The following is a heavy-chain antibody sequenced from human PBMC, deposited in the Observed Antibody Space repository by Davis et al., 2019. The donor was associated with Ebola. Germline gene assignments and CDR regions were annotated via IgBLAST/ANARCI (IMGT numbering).Heavy chain of an antibody. J-gene: IGHJ4*02. CDR1: GGSISSYY. V-gene: IGHV4-59*08. CDR2: IYYSGST. CDR3: ARRYVEGEYYDFWSGHQRRYYFDY. Sequence: PGGSLRLSCTVSGGSISSYYWSWIRQPPGKGLEWIGYIYYSGSTNYNPSLKSRVTISVDTSKNQFSLKLSSVTAADTAVYYCARRYVEGEYYDFWSGHQRRYYFDYWGQGTLVTVSS. D-gene: IGHD3-3*01.